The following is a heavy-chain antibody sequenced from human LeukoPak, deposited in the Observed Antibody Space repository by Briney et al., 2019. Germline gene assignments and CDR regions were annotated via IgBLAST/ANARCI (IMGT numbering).Heavy chain of an antibody. CDR1: GFTFSSYA. CDR2: ISGSGGST. V-gene: IGHV3-23*01. Sequence: GGSLRLSCAASGFTFSSYAMSWVRQAPGKGLEWVSAISGSGGSTYYADSVKGRFTISRDNSKNSLYLQMNTLRAEDTAVYYCAAYDSSSGWLDPWGQGILVTVSS. J-gene: IGHJ5*02. CDR3: AAYDSSSGWLDP. D-gene: IGHD3-22*01.